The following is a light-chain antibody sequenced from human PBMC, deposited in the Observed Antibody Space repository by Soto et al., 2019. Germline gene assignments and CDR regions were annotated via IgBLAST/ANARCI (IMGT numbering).Light chain of an antibody. J-gene: IGLJ1*01. CDR3: ISYTSSSTPYV. Sequence: QSALTQPASVSGSPGQSITISCTGTSSDVGGYNYVSWYQQHPVKAPKLMIYDVTNRPSGVSDRFSGSKSGNTASLTISGLQAEDEADYYCISYTSSSTPYVVGTGTKVTVL. CDR1: SSDVGGYNY. CDR2: DVT. V-gene: IGLV2-14*01.